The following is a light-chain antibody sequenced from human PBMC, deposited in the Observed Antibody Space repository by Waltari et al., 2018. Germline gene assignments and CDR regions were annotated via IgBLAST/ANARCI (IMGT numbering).Light chain of an antibody. CDR1: KLGDKY. Sequence: SYELTQPPSVSVSPGQTASITCPGDKLGDKYACWYQQKPGQSPVLVIYQDNKRPSGIPERFSGSNSGNTATLTISGTQAMDEADYYCQAWDSSTLVVFGGGTKVTVL. CDR2: QDN. CDR3: QAWDSSTLVV. V-gene: IGLV3-1*01. J-gene: IGLJ2*01.